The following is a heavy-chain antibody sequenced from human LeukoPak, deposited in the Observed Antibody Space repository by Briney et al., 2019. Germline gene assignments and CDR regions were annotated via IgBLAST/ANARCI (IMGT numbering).Heavy chain of an antibody. CDR2: IYSSGET. J-gene: IGHJ4*02. D-gene: IGHD3-16*01. CDR3: ARDLGDDIYAHFDS. CDR1: GDSISGHY. V-gene: IGHV4-59*11. Sequence: PSETLSLTCTVSGDSISGHYWIWLRQSPGKGLEGLGYIYSSGETNFNPSLQSRVTLSVDTYKNQFSLRLTSVTAADTAVYYCARDLGDDIYAHFDSWGQGTLVAVSS.